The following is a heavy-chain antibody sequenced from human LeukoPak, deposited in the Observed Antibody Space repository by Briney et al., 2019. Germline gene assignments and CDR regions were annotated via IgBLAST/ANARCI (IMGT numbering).Heavy chain of an antibody. CDR3: ARRAPYGDYGY. J-gene: IGHJ4*02. D-gene: IGHD4-17*01. CDR1: GGSISSSSYY. CDR2: INHSGST. Sequence: SETLSLTCTVSGGSISSSSYYWGWIRQPPGKGLEWIGEINHSGSTNYNPSLKSRVTISVDTSKNQFSLKLSSVTAADTAVYYCARRAPYGDYGYWGQGTLVTVSS. V-gene: IGHV4-39*07.